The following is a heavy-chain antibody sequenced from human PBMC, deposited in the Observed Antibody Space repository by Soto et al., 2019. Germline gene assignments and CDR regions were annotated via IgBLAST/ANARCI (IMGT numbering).Heavy chain of an antibody. V-gene: IGHV4-30-2*01. J-gene: IGHJ5*02. CDR1: GASFIDNH. CDR2: ISHSGST. CDR3: AREGDCAYDVCYGYYFDP. Sequence: LALTCEVSGASFIDNHWSWIRQTPGKGLEWIGYISHSGSTSYNPSLKSRVTISVDRSKNQFSLSLNSVTAADTAVYYCAREGDCAYDVCYGYYFDPWGQGTLVTVSA. D-gene: IGHD2-8*01.